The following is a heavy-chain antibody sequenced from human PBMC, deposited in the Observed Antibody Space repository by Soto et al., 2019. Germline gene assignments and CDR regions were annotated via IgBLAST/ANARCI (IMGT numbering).Heavy chain of an antibody. Sequence: EVQLVESGGGLVQPGGSLEISCGASGFRFSNYAMSWVRQAPGKGPEWVSSVGGSNSDTDYADSVKGRFTISRDNSKNKLYVQMNRLRAEDTAIYLCAKDFIPMNGVYDAFHIWGQGTTVTVSS. D-gene: IGHD3-16*01. J-gene: IGHJ3*02. CDR2: VGGSNSDT. V-gene: IGHV3-23*04. CDR3: AKDFIPMNGVYDAFHI. CDR1: GFRFSNYA.